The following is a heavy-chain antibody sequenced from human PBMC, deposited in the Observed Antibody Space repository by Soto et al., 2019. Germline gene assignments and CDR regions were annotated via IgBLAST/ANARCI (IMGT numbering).Heavy chain of an antibody. Sequence: ASVKVSCKASGYTFTSYYIHWVRQAPGQGLEWMGIINPSGGSTSYAQKFQGRVTMTRDTSTSTVYMELSSLRSEDTAVYYCASLRGGENDAFDIWGQGTMVTVSS. CDR3: ASLRGGENDAFDI. CDR2: INPSGGST. V-gene: IGHV1-46*03. CDR1: GYTFTSYY. J-gene: IGHJ3*02. D-gene: IGHD3-10*01.